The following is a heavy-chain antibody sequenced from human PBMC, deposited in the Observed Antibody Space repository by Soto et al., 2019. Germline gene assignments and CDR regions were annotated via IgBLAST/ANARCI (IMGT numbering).Heavy chain of an antibody. CDR2: FYYSGST. J-gene: IGHJ4*02. Sequence: SETLSLTCTVSGGSVRSSSFYWGWIRQPPGRGLEWIGGFYYSGSTYYNPSLKSRVTISVDTSKNQFSLNLSSVTAADTAVYYCARRFYDGNEGFNYWGQGTLVTVSS. CDR3: ARRFYDGNEGFNY. V-gene: IGHV4-39*01. D-gene: IGHD5-12*01. CDR1: GGSVRSSSFY.